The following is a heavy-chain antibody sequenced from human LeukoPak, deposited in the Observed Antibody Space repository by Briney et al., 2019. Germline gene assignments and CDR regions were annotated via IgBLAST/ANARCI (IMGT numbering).Heavy chain of an antibody. CDR1: GFLFSSYG. V-gene: IGHV3-30*02. CDR2: IRYHGSDK. Sequence: GGSLRLSCAASGFLFSSYGMHWVRQAPGKGLEWVAFIRYHGSDKYYADSVKGRFTISRDSSKNTLYLQMNSLRPEDTSVYFCARSPTSWYFDYWGQGTLVTVSS. J-gene: IGHJ4*02. CDR3: ARSPTSWYFDY. D-gene: IGHD2-2*01.